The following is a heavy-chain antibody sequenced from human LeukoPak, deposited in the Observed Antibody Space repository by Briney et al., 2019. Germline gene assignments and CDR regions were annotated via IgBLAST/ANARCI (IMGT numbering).Heavy chain of an antibody. Sequence: ASVKVSCKASGYTFTDYYIHWVRQAPGQGLEWMGWISPNRGGTNYAQKFQGRVTMTRDTSISTAYMELSSLRSDDTAVYYCARDLIAAAHFYSFDYWGQGTPVTVSS. CDR1: GYTFTDYY. D-gene: IGHD6-13*01. V-gene: IGHV1-2*02. CDR2: ISPNRGGT. J-gene: IGHJ4*02. CDR3: ARDLIAAAHFYSFDY.